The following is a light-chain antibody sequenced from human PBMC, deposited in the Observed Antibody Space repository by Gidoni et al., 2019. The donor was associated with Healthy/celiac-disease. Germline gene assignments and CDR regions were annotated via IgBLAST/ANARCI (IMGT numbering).Light chain of an antibody. V-gene: IGKV2-28*01. CDR3: MQDLQTRT. Sequence: DIVMTQSPLSLPVTPGEPASISFRSSQSLLHSNGYNYLDWYLQKPGQSQQLLIYLGTNRAYGVPDRFSGSGSGKDVTMKISRVEDEDGGDYYCMQDLQTRTFGQGTKVEIK. CDR2: LGT. J-gene: IGKJ1*01. CDR1: QSLLHSNGYNY.